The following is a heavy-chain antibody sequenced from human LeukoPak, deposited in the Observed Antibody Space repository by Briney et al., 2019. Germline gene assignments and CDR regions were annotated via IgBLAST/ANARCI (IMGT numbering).Heavy chain of an antibody. Sequence: AGGSLRLSCAASAFTFSSYSMSWIRQAPGKGLEWVSYISSSSSYTNYADSVKGRFTISRDNAKNSLYLQMNSLRAEDTAVYYCARESYSSSSFDYWGQGTLVTVSS. D-gene: IGHD6-6*01. CDR2: ISSSSSYT. CDR1: AFTFSSYS. CDR3: ARESYSSSSFDY. J-gene: IGHJ4*02. V-gene: IGHV3-21*05.